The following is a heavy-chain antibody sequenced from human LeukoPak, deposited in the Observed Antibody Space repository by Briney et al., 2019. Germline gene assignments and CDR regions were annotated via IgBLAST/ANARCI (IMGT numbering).Heavy chain of an antibody. D-gene: IGHD5-18*01. CDR2: INHSGST. CDR1: GGSFSGYY. V-gene: IGHV4-34*01. Sequence: PSETLSLTCAVSGGSFSGYYWSWIRQPPGKGLEWIGEINHSGSTNFNPSLESRVTISMDTSGNQFSLKLNSVTAADSVVYYCARAGGYNFRASGPETIDYWGQGTLVTVSS. CDR3: ARAGGYNFRASGPETIDY. J-gene: IGHJ4*02.